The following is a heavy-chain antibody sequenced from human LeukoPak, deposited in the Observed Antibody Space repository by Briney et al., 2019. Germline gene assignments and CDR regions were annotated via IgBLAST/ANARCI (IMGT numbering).Heavy chain of an antibody. CDR3: ARARVVPAAIRYPKARYNWFDP. CDR2: INHSGST. V-gene: IGHV4-34*01. D-gene: IGHD2-2*01. Sequence: SETLSLTCAVYGGSFSGYYWSWICQPPGKGLEWIGEINHSGSTNYNPSLKSRVTISVDTSKNQFSLKLSSVTAADTAVYYCARARVVPAAIRYPKARYNWFDPWGQGTLVTVSS. J-gene: IGHJ5*02. CDR1: GGSFSGYY.